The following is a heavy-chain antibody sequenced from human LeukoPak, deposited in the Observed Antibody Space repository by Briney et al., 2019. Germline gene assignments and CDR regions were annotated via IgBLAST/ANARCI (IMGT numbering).Heavy chain of an antibody. CDR1: GYTFTSYG. CDR3: ARAPFWVPSFFDY. V-gene: IGHV1-18*01. Sequence: ASVKVSCKASGYTFTSYGISWVRQAPGQGLEWMGWISAYNSNTNYAQKLQGRVTMTTDTSTSTAHMELRSLRSDDTAVYYCARAPFWVPSFFDYWGQGTLVTVSS. D-gene: IGHD3-16*01. CDR2: ISAYNSNT. J-gene: IGHJ4*02.